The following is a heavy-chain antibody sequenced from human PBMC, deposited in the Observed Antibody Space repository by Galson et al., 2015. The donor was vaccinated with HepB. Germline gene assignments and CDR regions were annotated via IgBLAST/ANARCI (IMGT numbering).Heavy chain of an antibody. D-gene: IGHD4-17*01. CDR3: ARDPHDYGVYGGTFDI. CDR1: GYTFTGYY. Sequence: SVKVSCKASGYTFTGYYMHWVRQAPGQGLEWMGWINPNSGGTNYAQKFQGWVTMTRDTSISTAYMELSRLRSDDTAVYYCARDPHDYGVYGGTFDIWGQGTMVTVSS. V-gene: IGHV1-2*04. J-gene: IGHJ3*02. CDR2: INPNSGGT.